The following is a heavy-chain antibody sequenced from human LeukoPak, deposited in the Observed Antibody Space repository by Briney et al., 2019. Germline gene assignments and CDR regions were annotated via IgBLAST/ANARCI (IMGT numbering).Heavy chain of an antibody. V-gene: IGHV4-59*01. CDR2: FYYSGST. CDR3: ARERYYDSSGYSDAFDI. J-gene: IGHJ3*02. CDR1: GGSISSYY. Sequence: SETPSLTRTVSGGSISSYYWSWIRQPPGKGLAWVWYFYYSGSTNYNPSLKSRVTISVDTSKNQFSLKLSSVTAADTAVYYCARERYYDSSGYSDAFDIWGQGTMVTVSS. D-gene: IGHD3-22*01.